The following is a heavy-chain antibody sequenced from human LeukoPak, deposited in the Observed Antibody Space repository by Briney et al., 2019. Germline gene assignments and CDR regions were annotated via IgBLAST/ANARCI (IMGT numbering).Heavy chain of an antibody. V-gene: IGHV4-38-2*02. CDR3: ARGVFI. J-gene: IGHJ3*02. CDR2: IYHSGST. D-gene: IGHD2-21*01. Sequence: PSETLSLTCTVSGGSISSYYWSWIRQPPGKGLEWIGSIYHSGSTYYNPSLKSRVTISVDTSKNQFSLKLSSVTAADTAVYYCARGVFIWGQGTMVTVSS. CDR1: GGSISSYY.